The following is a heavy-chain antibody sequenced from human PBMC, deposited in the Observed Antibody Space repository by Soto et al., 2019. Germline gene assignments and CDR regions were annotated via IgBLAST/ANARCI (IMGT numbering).Heavy chain of an antibody. CDR3: ARLLLGYCSGGSCPDLNHKDDAFDI. D-gene: IGHD2-15*01. CDR2: IYYSGST. V-gene: IGHV4-39*01. CDR1: GGSISSSSYY. J-gene: IGHJ3*02. Sequence: SSETLSLTCTVSGGSISSSSYYWGWIRQPPGKGLEWIGSIYYSGSTYYNPSLKSRVTISVDTSKNQFSLKLSSVTAADTAVYYCARLLLGYCSGGSCPDLNHKDDAFDIWGQGTMVTVSS.